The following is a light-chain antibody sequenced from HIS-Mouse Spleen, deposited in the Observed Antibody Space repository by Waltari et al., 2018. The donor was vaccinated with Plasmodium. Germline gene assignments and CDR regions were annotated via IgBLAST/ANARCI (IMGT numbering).Light chain of an antibody. Sequence: QSALTQPASVSGSPGQSITISCTGTSSDVGGYNYVSWYQQHPGKAPKLMIYDVSNLPSGVSNRFSGSKSGHTASLTISGLQADDEADYYCSSYTSSSTLNYVFGTGTKVTVL. V-gene: IGLV2-14*03. CDR3: SSYTSSSTLNYV. CDR2: DVS. CDR1: SSDVGGYNY. J-gene: IGLJ1*01.